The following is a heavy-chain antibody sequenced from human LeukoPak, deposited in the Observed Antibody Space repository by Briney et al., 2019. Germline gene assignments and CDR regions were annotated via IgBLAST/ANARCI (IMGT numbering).Heavy chain of an antibody. CDR1: GFTFSSYW. D-gene: IGHD4-17*01. Sequence: GGSLRLSCAAFGFTFSSYWMSWVRQAPGKGLEWVANIKQDGSDKYYVDSVKGRFTISRDNAQNSLYLQMNSLRAEDTAVYYCARELTTGATHDYWGQGTLVTVSS. CDR2: IKQDGSDK. V-gene: IGHV3-7*01. CDR3: ARELTTGATHDY. J-gene: IGHJ4*02.